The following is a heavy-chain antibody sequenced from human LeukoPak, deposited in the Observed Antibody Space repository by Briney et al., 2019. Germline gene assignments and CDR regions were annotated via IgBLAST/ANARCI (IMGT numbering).Heavy chain of an antibody. V-gene: IGHV1-69*04. CDR3: ARENDILTGYYTENWFDP. D-gene: IGHD3-9*01. CDR1: GGTFSSYA. J-gene: IGHJ5*02. CDR2: IIPILGIA. Sequence: VASVKVPCKASGGTFSSYAISWVRQAPGQGLEWMGRIIPILGIANYAQKFQGRVTITADKSTSTAYMELSSLRSEDTAVYYCARENDILTGYYTENWFDPWGQGTLVTVSS.